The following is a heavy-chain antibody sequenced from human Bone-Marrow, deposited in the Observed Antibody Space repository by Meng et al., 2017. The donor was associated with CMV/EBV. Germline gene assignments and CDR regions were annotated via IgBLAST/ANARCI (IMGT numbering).Heavy chain of an antibody. CDR1: YTFTSYA. CDR2: INAGNGNT. CDR3: ARGHYYDSSGYYPLDY. D-gene: IGHD3-22*01. J-gene: IGHJ4*02. Sequence: YTFTSYAMHWVRQAPGQRLEWMGWINAGNGNTKYSQQFQGRVTITRDTSASTAYMELSSLRSEDTAVYYCARGHYYDSSGYYPLDYWGQGTLVTVSS. V-gene: IGHV1-3*01.